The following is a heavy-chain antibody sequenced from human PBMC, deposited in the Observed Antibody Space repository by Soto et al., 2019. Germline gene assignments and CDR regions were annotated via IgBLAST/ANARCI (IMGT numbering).Heavy chain of an antibody. CDR1: GGSISSYY. V-gene: IGHV4-59*08. J-gene: IGHJ3*02. CDR3: ARRYSSAFDI. D-gene: IGHD6-13*01. Sequence: QVQLQESGPGLVKPSETLSLTCTVSGGSISSYYLSWVRQPPGKGLEWIGYIYYSGSTNYNPSLKSSVTISVDTSKNQFSLKLSSVTAADTAVYYCARRYSSAFDIWGQGTMVTVSS. CDR2: IYYSGST.